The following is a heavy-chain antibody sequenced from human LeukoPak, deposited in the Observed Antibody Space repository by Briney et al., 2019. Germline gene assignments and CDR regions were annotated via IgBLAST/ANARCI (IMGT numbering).Heavy chain of an antibody. Sequence: ASVNVSCKASGYTFTSYGISGVGQAPGQGVEGMGWISDYNGSTNYEQKLQGRGTMTTEEYTSKAYKELRSSISDDKAVDYCAAIRHYYDSSGYCFDYWGQGTLVTVSS. J-gene: IGHJ4*02. D-gene: IGHD3-22*01. CDR3: AAIRHYYDSSGYCFDY. V-gene: IGHV1-18*01. CDR2: ISDYNGST. CDR1: GYTFTSYG.